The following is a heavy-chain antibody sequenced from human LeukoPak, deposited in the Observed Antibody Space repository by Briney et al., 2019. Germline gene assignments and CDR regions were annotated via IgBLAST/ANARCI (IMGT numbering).Heavy chain of an antibody. V-gene: IGHV4-4*02. D-gene: IGHD3-10*01. CDR2: IYHSGST. CDR3: ARAPTYYYGSGSYQPSWFDP. CDR1: GGSISSSNW. Sequence: PSETLSLTCAVSGGSISSSNWWSWVRPPPGKGLEWIGEIYHSGSTNYNPSLKGRVTISVDKSKNQFSLKLSSVTAADTAVYYCARAPTYYYGSGSYQPSWFDPWGQGTLVTVSS. J-gene: IGHJ5*02.